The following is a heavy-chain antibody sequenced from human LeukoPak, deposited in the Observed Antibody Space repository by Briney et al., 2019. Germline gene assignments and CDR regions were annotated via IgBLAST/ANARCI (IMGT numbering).Heavy chain of an antibody. CDR3: ATRYFDWLTFDP. V-gene: IGHV1-69*04. CDR1: GGTFSSYA. CDR2: IIPILGIA. D-gene: IGHD3-9*01. Sequence: ASVKVSCKASGGTFSSYAISWVRQAPGQGLEWMGRIIPILGIANYAQKFQGRVTITADKSTSTAYMELSSLRSEDTAVYYCATRYFDWLTFDPWGQGTLVTVSS. J-gene: IGHJ5*02.